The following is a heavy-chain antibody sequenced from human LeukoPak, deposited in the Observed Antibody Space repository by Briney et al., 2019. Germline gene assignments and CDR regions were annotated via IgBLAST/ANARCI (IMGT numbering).Heavy chain of an antibody. CDR1: GGSISSGDYY. V-gene: IGHV4-30-4*08. CDR3: ARGYYHDRSGYPKNFEY. Sequence: PSQTLSLTCTVSGGSISSGDYYWSWIRPPPRKGLGWIGYIYYSGSTYYNPSLKSRVTIFVDTSKNQFSLKLSSVTAADTAVYYCARGYYHDRSGYPKNFEYWGQGTLVTVSS. CDR2: IYYSGST. J-gene: IGHJ4*02. D-gene: IGHD3-22*01.